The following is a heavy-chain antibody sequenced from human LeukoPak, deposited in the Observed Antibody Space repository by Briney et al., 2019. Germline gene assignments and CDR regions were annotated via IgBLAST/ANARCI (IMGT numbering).Heavy chain of an antibody. V-gene: IGHV4-4*02. J-gene: IGHJ4*02. D-gene: IGHD6-19*01. CDR2: IYHIGST. Sequence: PSETLSLTCAVSGGSIISSNWWSWVRQPPGKGLEWIGEIYHIGSTNYNPSINSRVTISVDKSKNQFSLKLSSVTAADTAVYYCASRGGWYYSDHWGQGNLVTVSS. CDR1: GGSIISSNW. CDR3: ASRGGWYYSDH.